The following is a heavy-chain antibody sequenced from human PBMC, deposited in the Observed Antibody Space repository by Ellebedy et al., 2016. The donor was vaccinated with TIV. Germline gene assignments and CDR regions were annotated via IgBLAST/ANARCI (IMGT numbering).Heavy chain of an antibody. CDR1: GFTFSSYG. J-gene: IGHJ6*02. CDR2: ISYDGSNK. CDR3: AREIVSDIVVVPAAYGMDV. Sequence: GGSLRLSXAASGFTFSSYGMHWVRQAPGKGLEWVAVISYDGSNKYYADSVKGRFTISRDNSKNTLYLQMNSLRAEDTAVYYCAREIVSDIVVVPAAYGMDVWGQGTTVTVSS. D-gene: IGHD2-2*01. V-gene: IGHV3-30*19.